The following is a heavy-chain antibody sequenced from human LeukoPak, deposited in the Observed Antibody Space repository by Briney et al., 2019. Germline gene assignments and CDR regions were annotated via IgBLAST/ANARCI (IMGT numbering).Heavy chain of an antibody. D-gene: IGHD3-22*01. CDR2: INHSGST. Sequence: SETLSLTCTVSGGSISSSSYYWGWIRQPPGKGLEWIGEINHSGSTKYNPSLKSRVTVSVDTSGNHFSLKLSSVTAADTAVYYCARHGRLGNFYDDIGYKESTIFDYWGQGTLVTVSS. J-gene: IGHJ4*02. CDR3: ARHGRLGNFYDDIGYKESTIFDY. CDR1: GGSISSSSYY. V-gene: IGHV4-39*01.